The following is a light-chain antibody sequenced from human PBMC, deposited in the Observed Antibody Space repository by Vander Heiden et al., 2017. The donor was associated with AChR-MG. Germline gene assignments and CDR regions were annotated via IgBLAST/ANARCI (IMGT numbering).Light chain of an antibody. J-gene: IGKJ3*01. CDR1: QSVSSNY. V-gene: IGKV3-20*01. CDR3: QQYGSSRGFT. CDR2: GAS. Sequence: EIVLTQSPGPLSLSPGERATLSCRASQSVSSNYLAWYQQKPGQAPRLLIYGASSRATGIPDRFSGSGSGTDFTLTISRLEPEDFALYYCQQYGSSRGFTFGPGTKVDIK.